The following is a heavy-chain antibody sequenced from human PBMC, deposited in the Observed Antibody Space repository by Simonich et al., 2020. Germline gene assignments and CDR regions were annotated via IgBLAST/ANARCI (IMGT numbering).Heavy chain of an antibody. D-gene: IGHD6-6*01. J-gene: IGHJ6*02. Sequence: EVQLVESGGGLVQPGGSLRLSCAASGFTFSSYEMNWVRPAPGKGLGWVSYISSSGSTIYYANSVKGRLTISRDNAKNSLYLQMNSLRAEDTAVYYCARDFRLQLVEIGTYYYYGMDVWGQGTTVTVSS. CDR1: GFTFSSYE. V-gene: IGHV3-48*03. CDR2: ISSSGSTI. CDR3: ARDFRLQLVEIGTYYYYGMDV.